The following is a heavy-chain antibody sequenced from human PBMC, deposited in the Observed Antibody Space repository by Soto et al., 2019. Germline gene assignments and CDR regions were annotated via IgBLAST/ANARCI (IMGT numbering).Heavy chain of an antibody. CDR2: ISSSGSTI. D-gene: IGHD5-12*01. Sequence: PGGSLRLSCAASGFTFSDYYMSWIRQAPGKGLEWVSYISSSGSTIYYADSVKGRFTISRDNAKHSLYLQMNSLRAEDTPVYYCGCGDMVAKCVYGGQGTLVAVSS. V-gene: IGHV3-11*01. CDR1: GFTFSDYY. J-gene: IGHJ4*02. CDR3: GCGDMVAKCVY.